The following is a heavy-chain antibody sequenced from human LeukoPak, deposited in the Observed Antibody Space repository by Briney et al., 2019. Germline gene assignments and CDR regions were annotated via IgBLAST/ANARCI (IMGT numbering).Heavy chain of an antibody. D-gene: IGHD6-13*01. V-gene: IGHV4-59*01. Sequence: SETLSLTCTVSGGSISSYYWSWIRQPPGKGLEWIGYIYYSGSTNYNPSLKSRVAISVDTSKYQFSLKLSSVTAADTAVYYCARGGSSSWYYFDYWGQGTLVTVSS. CDR2: IYYSGST. CDR1: GGSISSYY. J-gene: IGHJ4*02. CDR3: ARGGSSSWYYFDY.